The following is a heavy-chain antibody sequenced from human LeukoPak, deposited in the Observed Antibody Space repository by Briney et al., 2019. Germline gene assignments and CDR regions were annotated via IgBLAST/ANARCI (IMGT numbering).Heavy chain of an antibody. J-gene: IGHJ4*02. CDR3: AREYSGSYSVDY. Sequence: PSETLSLTCTVSGGSISSGSYYWSWIRQPAGKGLEWIGRIYTSGSTNYNPSLKSRVTISVDTSKNQFSLKLNSVTAADTAVYYCAREYSGSYSVDYWGQGTLVTVSS. CDR1: GGSISSGSYY. V-gene: IGHV4-61*02. D-gene: IGHD1-26*01. CDR2: IYTSGST.